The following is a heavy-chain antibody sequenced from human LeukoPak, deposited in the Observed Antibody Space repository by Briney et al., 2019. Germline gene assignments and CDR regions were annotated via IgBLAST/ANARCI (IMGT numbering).Heavy chain of an antibody. CDR2: VYHSGST. V-gene: IGHV4-4*02. Sequence: SETLSLTCAVSGGSISFNNWWSWVRQPPGKGLEWIGEVYHSGSTNYNPSLRRRVTMSVDKSKDQFSLKLNSVTAADTAVYYCARGSAAGTGGYFDYWGQGNLVTVSS. CDR1: GGSISFNNW. CDR3: ARGSAAGTGGYFDY. D-gene: IGHD6-13*01. J-gene: IGHJ4*02.